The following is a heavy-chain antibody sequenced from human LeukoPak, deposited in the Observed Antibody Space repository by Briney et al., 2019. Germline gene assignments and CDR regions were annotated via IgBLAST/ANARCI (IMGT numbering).Heavy chain of an antibody. CDR3: ARTYGDYWYFDL. D-gene: IGHD4-17*01. J-gene: IGHJ2*01. CDR2: INSDGST. Sequence: GGSLRLSCAASGFSFSSTWMHWVRQVPGKGLVWVSRINSDGSTIYADSVKGRFTISRDNTKNTLYLQMNSLRADDTAVYYCARTYGDYWYFDLWGRGTLVTVSS. V-gene: IGHV3-74*01. CDR1: GFSFSSTW.